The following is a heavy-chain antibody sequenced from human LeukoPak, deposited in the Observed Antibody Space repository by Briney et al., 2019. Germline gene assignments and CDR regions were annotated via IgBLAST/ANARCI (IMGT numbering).Heavy chain of an antibody. D-gene: IGHD2-2*01. J-gene: IGHJ4*02. CDR1: GYTFTSYG. CDR2: ISAYNGNT. Sequence: VASVKVSCKASGYTFTSYGISWVRQAPGQGLEWMGWISAYNGNTNYAQKLQGRVTMTTGTSTSTAYMELRSLRSDDTAVYYCARLLGYCSSTSCAGEFDYWGQGTLVTVSS. V-gene: IGHV1-18*01. CDR3: ARLLGYCSSTSCAGEFDY.